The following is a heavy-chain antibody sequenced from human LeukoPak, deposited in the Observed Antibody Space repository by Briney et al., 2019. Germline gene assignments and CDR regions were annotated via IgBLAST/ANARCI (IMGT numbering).Heavy chain of an antibody. CDR3: AREVVVLDY. D-gene: IGHD2-15*01. CDR1: GITFSSNG. J-gene: IGHJ4*02. Sequence: GGSLRLSCAASGITFSSNGMGWVRQTPEKGLEWVAYIKTFRSTTKYADSVRGRFTISRDKANHSLYLQMDSVRTNDTAVYETAREVVVLDYWGQGILVTVSS. V-gene: IGHV3-48*01. CDR2: IKTFRSTT.